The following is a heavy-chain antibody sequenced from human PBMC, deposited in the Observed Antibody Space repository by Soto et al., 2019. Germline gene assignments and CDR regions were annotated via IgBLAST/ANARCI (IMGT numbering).Heavy chain of an antibody. CDR1: GFTFSSYA. V-gene: IGHV3-23*01. Sequence: GGSLRLSCAASGFTFSSYAMSWVRQAPGKGLEWVSAISGSGGSTYYADSVKGRFTISRDNSKNTLYLQMNSLRAEDTAVYYCAKPPVLRFLEWLPPSDPFDIWCQATLVTVPS. CDR2: ISGSGGST. J-gene: IGHJ3*02. D-gene: IGHD3-3*01. CDR3: AKPPVLRFLEWLPPSDPFDI.